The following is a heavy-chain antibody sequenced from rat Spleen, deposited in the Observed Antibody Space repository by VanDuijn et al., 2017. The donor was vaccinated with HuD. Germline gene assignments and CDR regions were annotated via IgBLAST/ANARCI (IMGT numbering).Heavy chain of an antibody. CDR3: TTENYWFAY. J-gene: IGHJ3*01. CDR2: ISFDGSTT. Sequence: EVKLVESGGGLVQPGRSLKLSCAASGFTFSNYDMAWVRQAPTKGPEWVASISFDGSTTYYRDSVRGRFTISRDDTKSTLYLQMNSLRSEDTATYYCTTENYWFAYWGQGTLVTVSS. CDR1: GFTFSNYD. D-gene: IGHD1-10*01. V-gene: IGHV5-20*01.